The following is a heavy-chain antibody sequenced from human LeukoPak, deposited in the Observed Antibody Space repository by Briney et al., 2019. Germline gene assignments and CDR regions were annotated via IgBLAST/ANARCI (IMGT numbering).Heavy chain of an antibody. CDR1: GFTFSSYA. V-gene: IGHV3-23*01. CDR2: ISGSGGST. Sequence: GGSLRLSCAASGFTFSSYAMSWVRQAPGKGLEWVSLISGSGGSTYYADSVKGRFTISRDNAKNSLYLQMNSLRAEDTAVYYCARTLYDSRGYYSHFDYWGQGTLVTVSS. D-gene: IGHD3-22*01. CDR3: ARTLYDSRGYYSHFDY. J-gene: IGHJ4*02.